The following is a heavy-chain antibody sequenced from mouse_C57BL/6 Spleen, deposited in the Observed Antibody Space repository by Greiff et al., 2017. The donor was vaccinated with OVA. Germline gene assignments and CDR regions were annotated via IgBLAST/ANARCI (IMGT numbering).Heavy chain of an antibody. J-gene: IGHJ4*01. D-gene: IGHD2-12*01. V-gene: IGHV1-64*01. Sequence: QVQLQQPGAELVKPGASVKLSCKASGYTFTSYWMHWVKQRPGQGLEWIGMIHPNSGSTNYNEKFKSKATLTVDKSSSTAYMQLSSLTSEDSAVYYCARYDPYYAMDYWGQGTSVIVSS. CDR1: GYTFTSYW. CDR2: IHPNSGST. CDR3: ARYDPYYAMDY.